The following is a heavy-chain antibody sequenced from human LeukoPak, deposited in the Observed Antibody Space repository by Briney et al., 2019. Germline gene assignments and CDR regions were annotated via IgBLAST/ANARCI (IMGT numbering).Heavy chain of an antibody. V-gene: IGHV3-30*02. CDR1: GFTFSSYG. D-gene: IGHD4-17*01. CDR2: IRYDGSNK. Sequence: PGGSLRLSCAASGFTFSSYGMHWVRQAPGKGLEWVAFIRYDGSNKYYADSVKGRFTISRDNSKNTLYLQMNSLRAEDTAVYYCAKDDYGDQYNFDYWGQGTLVTVSS. CDR3: AKDDYGDQYNFDY. J-gene: IGHJ4*02.